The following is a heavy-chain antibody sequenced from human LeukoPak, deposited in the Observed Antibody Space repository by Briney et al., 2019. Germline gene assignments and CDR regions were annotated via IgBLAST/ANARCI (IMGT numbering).Heavy chain of an antibody. CDR3: AQDPFHSSGWYSFFDI. V-gene: IGHV1-2*02. CDR2: INPNSGGT. Sequence: ASVKVSCKASGYTFTGYYMHWVRQAPGQGLEWMGWINPNSGGTNYAQKFQVRVTMTRDTSISTAYMELSRLRSDDTAVYYCAQDPFHSSGWYSFFDIWGQGTMVTVSS. D-gene: IGHD6-19*01. J-gene: IGHJ3*02. CDR1: GYTFTGYY.